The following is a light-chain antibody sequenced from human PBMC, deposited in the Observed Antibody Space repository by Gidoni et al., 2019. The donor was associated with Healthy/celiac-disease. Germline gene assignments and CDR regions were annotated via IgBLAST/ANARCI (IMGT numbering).Light chain of an antibody. V-gene: IGKV1-39*01. Sequence: DIQLTPSPSSLSASVGDRVTITCRASQSIRSYLNWYQQKPGKAPKLLIYAASSLQSGVPSRFSGSGSGTDFTLTISSLQPEDFATYYCQQSYSTPLTFXGXTKVEIK. CDR1: QSIRSY. J-gene: IGKJ4*01. CDR2: AAS. CDR3: QQSYSTPLT.